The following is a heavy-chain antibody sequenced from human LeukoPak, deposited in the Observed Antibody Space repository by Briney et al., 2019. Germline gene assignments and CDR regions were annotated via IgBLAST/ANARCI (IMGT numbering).Heavy chain of an antibody. D-gene: IGHD2-2*01. V-gene: IGHV4-4*07. CDR1: GGSISSYY. CDR2: IYTSGNT. J-gene: IGHJ5*02. Sequence: SETLSLTCTVSGGSISSYYWSWIRQPAGKGLEWIGRIYTSGNTNYNPSLKSRVTMSVDTSKNQFSLKLNSVTAADTAVYFCARDLPPLTLPTAPTNWFDPWGQGTLVTVSS. CDR3: ARDLPPLTLPTAPTNWFDP.